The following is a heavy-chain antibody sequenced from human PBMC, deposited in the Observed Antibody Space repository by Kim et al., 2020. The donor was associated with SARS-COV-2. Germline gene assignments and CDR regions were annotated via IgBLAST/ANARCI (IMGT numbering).Heavy chain of an antibody. Sequence: TTYVDPSLKSRVNESVDTSKKQFALKLSSVTAADTAGYYCARDRGLYYVDFWGQGTLVTVSS. CDR2: TT. V-gene: IGHV4-31*02. CDR3: ARDRGLYYVDF. J-gene: IGHJ4*02. D-gene: IGHD3-10*01.